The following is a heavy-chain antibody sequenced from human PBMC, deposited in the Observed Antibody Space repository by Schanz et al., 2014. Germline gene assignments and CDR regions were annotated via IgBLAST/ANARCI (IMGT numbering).Heavy chain of an antibody. Sequence: AQLLESGGGLVQPGGSLRLSCASSGFNFKAYAMSWVRQAPGKGLEWVAVIRYDGRNKNFVESVKGRFTISRDNSNNTVYLQMNTLRAEDTAVYYCARGRTFDYWGQGTLVTVSS. CDR2: IRYDGRNK. V-gene: IGHV3-33*08. CDR3: ARGRTFDY. CDR1: GFNFKAYA. J-gene: IGHJ4*02.